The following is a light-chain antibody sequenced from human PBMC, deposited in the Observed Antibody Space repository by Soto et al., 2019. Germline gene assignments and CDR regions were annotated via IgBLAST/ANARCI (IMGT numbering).Light chain of an antibody. CDR1: RNEVDGYDY. CDR3: TSYTSSTPFYV. J-gene: IGLJ1*01. CDR2: DVY. V-gene: IGLV2-14*03. Sequence: QSSLTQPASGSGSPGQSIALSRPGLRNEVDGYDYVSWYQQHPGLAPQLIIYDVYDRPSGVSHRFSGSKSGDTASLTISGLQAEDEADYYCTSYTSSTPFYVFGTGTKDSVL.